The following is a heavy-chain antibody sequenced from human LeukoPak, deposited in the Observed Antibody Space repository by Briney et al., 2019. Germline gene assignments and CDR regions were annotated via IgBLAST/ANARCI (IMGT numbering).Heavy chain of an antibody. CDR3: AKDPWGSRGYFAY. CDR1: GFTFSRNA. Sequence: GGSLRLSCAASGFTFSRNAMIWVRQAPGKGLEWVSAISGSGSDTYYADSVKGRFTISRDNSKNTVYLRMNSLRAEDTATYYCAKDPWGSRGYFAYWGQGTLVTVSS. D-gene: IGHD7-27*01. V-gene: IGHV3-23*01. CDR2: ISGSGSDT. J-gene: IGHJ4*02.